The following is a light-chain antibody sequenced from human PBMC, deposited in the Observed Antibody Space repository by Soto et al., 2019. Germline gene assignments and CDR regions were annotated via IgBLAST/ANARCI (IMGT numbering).Light chain of an antibody. Sequence: QSALTQPASVSGSPGQSITISCTGTNSDVGGYNFVSWYQQLPGKAPKLMISAVSQRPSGVPDRFSGSKSGNTASLTISGLQADDEADYFCCSYTASDIWVFGGGTKVTVL. V-gene: IGLV2-11*01. CDR1: NSDVGGYNF. CDR3: CSYTASDIWV. J-gene: IGLJ3*02. CDR2: AVS.